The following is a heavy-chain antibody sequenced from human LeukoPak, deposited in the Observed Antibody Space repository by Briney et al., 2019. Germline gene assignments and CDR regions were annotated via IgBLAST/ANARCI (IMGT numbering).Heavy chain of an antibody. CDR2: INPNSGGT. D-gene: IGHD4-23*01. CDR1: GYTFTGYY. CDR3: ARDLYGGTSATFDY. V-gene: IGHV1-2*02. J-gene: IGHJ4*02. Sequence: GASVKVSCKASGYTFTGYYMHWVRQAPGQGLEWMGWINPNSGGTYYAQKFQGRVTMTSDTSISTAYMELSRLRSDNTAVYYCARDLYGGTSATFDYWGQGTQVTVSS.